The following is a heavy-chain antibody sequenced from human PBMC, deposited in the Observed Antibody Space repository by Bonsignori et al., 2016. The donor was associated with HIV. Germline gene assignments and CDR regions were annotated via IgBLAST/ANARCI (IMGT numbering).Heavy chain of an antibody. Sequence: WIRQPPGKGLEWVGRIKSNSDGGTTDSAARIRGRFTISRDDSTNTLYLQMSSLEAEDTALYYCTTGFYYDDGGHSRNPYYFDHWGQGTLVTVSS. D-gene: IGHD3-22*01. CDR3: TTGFYYDDGGHSRNPYYFDH. J-gene: IGHJ4*02. CDR2: IKSNSDGGTT. V-gene: IGHV3-15*01.